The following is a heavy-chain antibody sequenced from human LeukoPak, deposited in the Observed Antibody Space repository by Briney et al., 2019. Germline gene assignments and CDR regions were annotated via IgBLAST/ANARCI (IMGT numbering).Heavy chain of an antibody. J-gene: IGHJ6*04. CDR2: IVVGSGNT. CDR1: GFTFTSSA. V-gene: IGHV1-58*01. CDR3: AADYDYYGSGSYYGNYYYGMDV. D-gene: IGHD3-10*01. Sequence: GASVKVSCKASGFTFTSSAVQWVRQARGQRLEWIGWIVVGSGNTNYAQKFQERVTITMDMSTSTAYMELSSLRSEDTAVYYCAADYDYYGSGSYYGNYYYGMDVWGKGTTVTVSS.